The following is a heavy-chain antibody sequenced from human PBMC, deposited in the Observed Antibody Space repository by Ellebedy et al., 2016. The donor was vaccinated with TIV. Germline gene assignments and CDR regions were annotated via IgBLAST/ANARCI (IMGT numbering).Heavy chain of an antibody. CDR3: ARDRGLGGYGSAASEAGMDV. J-gene: IGHJ6*02. CDR2: IIPIFGTA. D-gene: IGHD3-10*01. CDR1: AGTFSSYA. Sequence: AASVKVSCKASAGTFSSYAISWVRQAPGQGLEWLGGIIPIFGTANYAKKFQGRVTITADESTSTAYMELSSLRSEDTAVYYCARDRGLGGYGSAASEAGMDVWGQGTTVTVSS. V-gene: IGHV1-69*13.